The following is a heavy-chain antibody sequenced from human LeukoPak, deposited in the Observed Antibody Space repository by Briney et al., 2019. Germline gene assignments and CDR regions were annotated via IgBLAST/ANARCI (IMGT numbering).Heavy chain of an antibody. CDR1: GGTFSSYT. CDR2: IIPILGIA. Sequence: SVKVSCKASGGTFSSYTISWVRQAPGQGLEWMGRIIPILGIANYAQKFQGRVTITADKSTSTAYMELRSLRSEDTAVYYCARDRGDYGMDVWGQGTTVTVSS. V-gene: IGHV1-69*04. CDR3: ARDRGDYGMDV. J-gene: IGHJ6*02.